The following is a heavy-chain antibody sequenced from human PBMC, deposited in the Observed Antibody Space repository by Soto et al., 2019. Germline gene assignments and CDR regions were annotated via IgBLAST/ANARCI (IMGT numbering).Heavy chain of an antibody. V-gene: IGHV3-21*01. D-gene: IGHD1-26*01. CDR2: ISSSSSYI. Sequence: PAGSLRLSCAASGFAFSSYSMNWVRQAPGKGLEWVSSISSSSSYIYYADSVKGRFTISRDNAKNSLHLQMNSLRAEDTAVYYCAREAHSGSYLGRWGQGTLVTVSS. J-gene: IGHJ4*02. CDR1: GFAFSSYS. CDR3: AREAHSGSYLGR.